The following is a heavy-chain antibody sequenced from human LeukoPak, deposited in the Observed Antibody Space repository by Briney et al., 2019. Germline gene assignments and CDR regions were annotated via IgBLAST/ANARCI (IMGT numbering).Heavy chain of an antibody. CDR3: ARDLSGIAVAGTWFDP. CDR1: GYTFTGYY. Sequence: ASVKVSCKASGYTFTGYYMHWVRQAPGQGLEWMGWINPNSGGTNYAQKFQGRVTMTRDTSISTAYMELSRLRSDDTAVYYCARDLSGIAVAGTWFDPWGQGTLVTVSS. CDR2: INPNSGGT. J-gene: IGHJ5*02. D-gene: IGHD6-19*01. V-gene: IGHV1-2*02.